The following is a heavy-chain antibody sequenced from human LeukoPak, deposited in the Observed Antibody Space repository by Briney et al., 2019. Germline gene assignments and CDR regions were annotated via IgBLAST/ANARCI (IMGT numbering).Heavy chain of an antibody. J-gene: IGHJ4*02. CDR1: GFTFIDYY. Sequence: GGSLRLSCAASGFTFIDYYMDWVRQASGKGLEWVGRSRNKAKSYSTEYAAPVKGRFTISRDESKNSMYLQMNSLKTEDTAVYFCARRGFSDSRGFYPDFDYWGRGTLVTVSS. CDR3: ARRGFSDSRGFYPDFDY. D-gene: IGHD3-22*01. CDR2: SRNKAKSYST. V-gene: IGHV3-72*01.